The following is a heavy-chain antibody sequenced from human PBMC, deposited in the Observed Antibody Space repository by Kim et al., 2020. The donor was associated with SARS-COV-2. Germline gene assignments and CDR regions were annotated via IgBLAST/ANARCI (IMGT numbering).Heavy chain of an antibody. V-gene: IGHV1-46*01. CDR2: INPSGGST. CDR1: GYTFTSYY. J-gene: IGHJ5*02. Sequence: ASVKVSCKASGYTFTSYYMHWVRQAPGQGLEWMGIINPSGGSTSYAQKFQGRVTMTRDTSTSTVYMELSSLRSEDTAVYYCARAEGNWEQQLVGRNWFDPWGQGTLVTVSS. D-gene: IGHD6-13*01. CDR3: ARAEGNWEQQLVGRNWFDP.